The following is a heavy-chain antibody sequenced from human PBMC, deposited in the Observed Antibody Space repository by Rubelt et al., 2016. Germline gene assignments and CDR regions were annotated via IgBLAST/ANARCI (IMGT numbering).Heavy chain of an antibody. V-gene: IGHV3-74*02. J-gene: IGHJ4*02. D-gene: IGHD2-21*01. CDR2: INVDGSSP. CDR3: VRGLDS. CDR1: GFTVSSSY. Sequence: EVQLVESGGGLVQPGGSLRLSCAASGFTVSSSYMSWVRQAPGKGLEWVSRINVDGSSPTYADSVKGRFTISRDNTKNTLYLQMNSLRADDTAVYYCVRGLDSWGQGTLVTVSS.